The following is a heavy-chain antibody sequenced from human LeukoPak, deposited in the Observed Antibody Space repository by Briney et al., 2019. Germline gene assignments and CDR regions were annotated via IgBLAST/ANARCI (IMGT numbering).Heavy chain of an antibody. Sequence: SETLSLTYTVSGYSITTGHYWGWIRQPPGWGLEWIGSIYHGETTYYNPSLKTRLTISLDTSKNQFSLKLSSVTAADTAVYYCASNWSDFDYWGQGILVTVSS. CDR3: ASNWSDFDY. CDR1: GYSITTGHY. J-gene: IGHJ4*02. D-gene: IGHD1-1*01. CDR2: IYHGETT. V-gene: IGHV4-38-2*02.